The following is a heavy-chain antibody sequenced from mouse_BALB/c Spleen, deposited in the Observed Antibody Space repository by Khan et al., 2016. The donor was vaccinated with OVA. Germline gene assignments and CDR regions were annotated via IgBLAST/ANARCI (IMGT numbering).Heavy chain of an antibody. CDR3: ESGRLLLRYPDYFDY. CDR2: ISYSGST. D-gene: IGHD1-1*01. V-gene: IGHV3-2*02. J-gene: IGHJ2*01. Sequence: VQLKESGPGLLKPSQSLSLTCTVTGYSITSDYAWNWIRQFPGNKLEWMDYISYSGSTTYSPSLRSRISITRDTSKNQLFLQLNSVTTEDTATYYCESGRLLLRYPDYFDYWGQGTTLTVSS. CDR1: GYSITSDYA.